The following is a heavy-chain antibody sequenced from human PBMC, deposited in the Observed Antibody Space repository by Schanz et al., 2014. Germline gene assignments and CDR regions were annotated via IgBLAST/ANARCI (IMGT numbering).Heavy chain of an antibody. CDR1: GFNFSSYS. Sequence: EVQLLESGGGLVQPGGSLRLSCAASGFNFSSYSLNWVRQAPGKGLEWVSSISYGTSYIYYAESVKGRFTISRDNAKISLYLQMNGLKTEDTAMYYCVREGATTPVAGLRSFDWLGRFDYWGQGALVTVSS. V-gene: IGHV3-21*04. D-gene: IGHD3-9*01. J-gene: IGHJ4*02. CDR3: VREGATTPVAGLRSFDWLGRFDY. CDR2: ISYGTSYI.